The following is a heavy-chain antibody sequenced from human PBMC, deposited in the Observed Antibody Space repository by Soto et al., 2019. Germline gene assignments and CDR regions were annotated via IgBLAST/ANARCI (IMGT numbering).Heavy chain of an antibody. V-gene: IGHV3-53*01. CDR3: ASPSYSGTYWNFQH. D-gene: IGHD1-26*01. J-gene: IGHJ1*01. CDR1: GFTVSSTY. Sequence: GGSLRLSCAASGFTVSSTYMSWVRQAPGEGLEWVSLIYRGGDTTYADSVKGRFTLSRDDSKNALYLQMSSLRVEDTAVYYCASPSYSGTYWNFQHWGQGTLVTVSS. CDR2: IYRGGDT.